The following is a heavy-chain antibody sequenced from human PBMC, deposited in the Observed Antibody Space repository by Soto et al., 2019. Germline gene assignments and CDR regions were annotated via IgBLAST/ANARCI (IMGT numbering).Heavy chain of an antibody. CDR3: ARSRHSGSYFFDY. CDR2: IHNTGSP. Sequence: SETLSLTCTASGGSISSGDYYWSWIRQPPGKGLEWIAYIHNTGSPYYNLSLKSRLTISIDTSKNHFSLRLSSVTAADTAVYFCARSRHSGSYFFDYWGQGILVTVSS. J-gene: IGHJ4*02. V-gene: IGHV4-30-4*01. D-gene: IGHD1-26*01. CDR1: GGSISSGDYY.